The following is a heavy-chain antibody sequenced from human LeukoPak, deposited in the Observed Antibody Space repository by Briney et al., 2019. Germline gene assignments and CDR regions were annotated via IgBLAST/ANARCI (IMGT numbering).Heavy chain of an antibody. D-gene: IGHD6-13*01. CDR3: VRGGSSWHGFDY. V-gene: IGHV3-74*01. CDR2: ISSDGSST. Sequence: PGGSLRLSCAGSGFTFSSYWMHWVRQAPGKGLGWVSRISSDGSSTNYTDSVKARFTLPRDNAKNTLYLQMNSLSAEDTAVYYCVRGGSSWHGFDYWGQGTLVTVSS. CDR1: GFTFSSYW. J-gene: IGHJ4*02.